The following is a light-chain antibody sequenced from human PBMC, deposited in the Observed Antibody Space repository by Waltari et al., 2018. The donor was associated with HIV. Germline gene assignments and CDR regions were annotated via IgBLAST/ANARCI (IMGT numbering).Light chain of an antibody. CDR2: GVS. V-gene: IGLV2-14*03. CDR1: DSDIGGSNY. J-gene: IGLJ2*01. CDR3: AAFTGTSTL. Sequence: QSALTQPASVAGSPGQSITISCTGPDSDIGGSNYVSWFQQHAGKAPKLIIYGVSRRPYGISARFSGSRSGDTASLTISALQTEDEADYHCAAFTGTSTLFGGGTKLTVL.